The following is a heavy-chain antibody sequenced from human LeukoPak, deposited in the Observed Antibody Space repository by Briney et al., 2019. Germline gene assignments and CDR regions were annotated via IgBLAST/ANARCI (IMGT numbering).Heavy chain of an antibody. Sequence: SETLSLTCAVYGGSFSGYYWSWIRQPPGKGLEWIGEINHSGSTNYNPSLKSRVTISVDTSKNQFSLKLSSVTAADTAVYYCARSTVIFPLEYYFDYWGQGTLVTVSS. CDR2: INHSGST. CDR1: GGSFSGYY. CDR3: ARSTVIFPLEYYFDY. V-gene: IGHV4-34*01. J-gene: IGHJ4*02. D-gene: IGHD5/OR15-5a*01.